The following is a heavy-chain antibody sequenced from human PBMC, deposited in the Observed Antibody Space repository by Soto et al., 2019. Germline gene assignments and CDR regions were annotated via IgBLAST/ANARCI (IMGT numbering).Heavy chain of an antibody. CDR2: IYHSGST. V-gene: IGHV4-4*02. CDR1: GGSISSTNW. J-gene: IGHJ4*02. Sequence: QVQLQESGPGLVKPSGTLSLTCAVSGGSISSTNWWSWVRQSPGKGLEWIGEIYHSGSTNYNPSLRGRGTISVDKSNNQFSLKIRSVTAADTAMYYCATLPPRIELAVLPIPTWGQGTLVTVTS. CDR3: ATLPPRIELAVLPIPT. D-gene: IGHD2-2*02.